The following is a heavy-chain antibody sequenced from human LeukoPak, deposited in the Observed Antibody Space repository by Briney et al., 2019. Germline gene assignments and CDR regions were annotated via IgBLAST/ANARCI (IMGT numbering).Heavy chain of an antibody. J-gene: IGHJ3*02. D-gene: IGHD2-2*01. CDR1: AFTFTNYG. CDR3: ARGYHTVDI. V-gene: IGHV3-33*01. CDR2: IWYDGSNQ. Sequence: AGGSLRLSCAASAFTFTNYGMHWVRQAPGKGLEWVAVIWYDGSNQYYADSVKGRFTISRDNSKNTLYLQMDSLRAEDTAVYYCARGYHTVDIWGQGTMGTVSS.